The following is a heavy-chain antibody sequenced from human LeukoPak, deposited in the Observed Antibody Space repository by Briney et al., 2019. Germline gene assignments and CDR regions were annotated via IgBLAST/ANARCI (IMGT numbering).Heavy chain of an antibody. CDR3: ARDRIGGGYSSSWVEGNWFDP. J-gene: IGHJ5*02. D-gene: IGHD6-13*01. V-gene: IGHV1-2*06. CDR2: INPNSGGT. CDR1: GGTFSGYA. Sequence: ASVKVSCKASGGTFSGYAISWVRQAPGQGLEWMGRINPNSGGTNYAQKFQGRVTMTRDTSISTAYMELSRLRSDDTAVYYCARDRIGGGYSSSWVEGNWFDPWGQGTLVTVSS.